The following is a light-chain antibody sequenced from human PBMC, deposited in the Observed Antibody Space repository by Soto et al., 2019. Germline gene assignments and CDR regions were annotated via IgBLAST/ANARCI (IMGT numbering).Light chain of an antibody. V-gene: IGLV2-23*03. CDR2: EGS. Sequence: QSVLTQPASVSGSPGQSITISCTGTSSDVGSYNLVSWYQQHLGKAPKLMIYEGSKRPSGVSNRFSGSKSGNTASLTISGLQAEDEADYYCCSYAGSSTFFYVFGTGTKVTVL. CDR3: CSYAGSSTFFYV. J-gene: IGLJ1*01. CDR1: SSDVGSYNL.